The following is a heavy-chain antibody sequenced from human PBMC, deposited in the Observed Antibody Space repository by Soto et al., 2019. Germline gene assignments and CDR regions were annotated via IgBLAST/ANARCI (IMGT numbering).Heavy chain of an antibody. V-gene: IGHV1-46*01. D-gene: IGHD3-3*01. CDR2: INPSGGST. CDR3: ARDRSTVGVVTAFYSYYYGMDV. CDR1: GYTLTNYY. J-gene: IGHJ6*02. Sequence: ASVKVSCKASGYTLTNYYMHWVRQAPGQGLEWMGIINPSGGSTNYAQKFQGRVNMTRDTSRSTVYMELSSLRSEDTAVFYCARDRSTVGVVTAFYSYYYGMDVWGQGTPVTVCS.